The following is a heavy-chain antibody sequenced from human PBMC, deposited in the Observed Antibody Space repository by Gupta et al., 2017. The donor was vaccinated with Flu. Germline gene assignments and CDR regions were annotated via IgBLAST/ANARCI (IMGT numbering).Heavy chain of an antibody. CDR3: ARSPAYSSGWYGAFDI. J-gene: IGHJ3*02. D-gene: IGHD6-19*01. CDR1: GFTFSSFD. Sequence: EVQLVESGGGLVQHGGSLRLSCAASGFTFSSFDMHWVRQATGKGLEWVLAIGTAGDTYYPGSVKGRFTISRENAKNSLYLQMNSLRAGDTAVYYCARSPAYSSGWYGAFDIWGQGTMVTVSS. CDR2: IGTAGDT. V-gene: IGHV3-13*04.